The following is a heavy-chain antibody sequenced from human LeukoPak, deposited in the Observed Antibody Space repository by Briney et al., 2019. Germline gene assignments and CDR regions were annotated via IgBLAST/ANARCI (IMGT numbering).Heavy chain of an antibody. CDR2: INHSGST. J-gene: IGHJ5*02. CDR1: GVSISSSNSY. D-gene: IGHD1-1*01. Sequence: PSETLSLTCTVSGVSISSSNSYWGWIRQPPGKGLEWIGEINHSGSTNYNPSLKSRVTISVDTSKNQFSLKLSSVTAADTAVYYCARQAKLERLRGGRWFDPWGQGTLVTVSS. V-gene: IGHV4-39*01. CDR3: ARQAKLERLRGGRWFDP.